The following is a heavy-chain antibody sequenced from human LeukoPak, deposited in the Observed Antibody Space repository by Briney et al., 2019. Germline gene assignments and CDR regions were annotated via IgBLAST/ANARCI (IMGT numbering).Heavy chain of an antibody. CDR3: AREFTIFGVVINIWEYGMDV. CDR2: IIPILGIA. V-gene: IGHV1-69*04. CDR1: GGTFSSYT. J-gene: IGHJ6*02. Sequence: GSSVTVSCKASGGTFSSYTISWVRQAPGQGLEWMGRIIPILGIANYAQKFQGSVTITADKSTSTAYMELSSLRSEDTAVYYCAREFTIFGVVINIWEYGMDVWGQGTTVTVSS. D-gene: IGHD3-3*01.